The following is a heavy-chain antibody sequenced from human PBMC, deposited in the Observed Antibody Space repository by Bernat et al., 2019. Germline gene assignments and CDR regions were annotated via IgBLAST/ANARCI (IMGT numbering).Heavy chain of an antibody. D-gene: IGHD2-2*01. Sequence: EVQLVESGGGLVQPGGSLRLSCAVSGFTFSSYCMSWVRQAPGKGLEWVSRIKQDGSGKYYVDSVKGPFTISRDNADNSLYLQMNDLRAEDTAVYFCARDYPGDCSSASCPGVFDYWGQGTLVTVSS. CDR3: ARDYPGDCSSASCPGVFDY. CDR1: GFTFSSYC. J-gene: IGHJ4*02. CDR2: IKQDGSGK. V-gene: IGHV3-7*04.